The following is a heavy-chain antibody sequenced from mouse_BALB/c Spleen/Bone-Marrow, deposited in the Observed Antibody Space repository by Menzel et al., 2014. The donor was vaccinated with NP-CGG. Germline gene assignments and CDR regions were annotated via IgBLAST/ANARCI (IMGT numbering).Heavy chain of an antibody. Sequence: DVKLQESGGGLVQPGGSLKLSCAASGFGFSRYWMSWVRQAPGKGLEWIGEINPDSSTINYTPSLKDKFIISRDNAKNTLYLQMSKVRSEDTALYYCARLYYYGNFDYWGQGTTLTVSS. V-gene: IGHV4-1*02. CDR3: ARLYYYGNFDY. CDR1: GFGFSRYW. D-gene: IGHD1-1*01. CDR2: INPDSSTI. J-gene: IGHJ2*01.